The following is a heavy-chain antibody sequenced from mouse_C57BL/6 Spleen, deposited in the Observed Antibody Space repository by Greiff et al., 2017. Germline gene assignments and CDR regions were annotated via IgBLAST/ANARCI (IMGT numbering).Heavy chain of an antibody. V-gene: IGHV1-52*01. Sequence: VQLQQPGAELVRPGSSVKLSCKASGYTFTSYWMHWVKQRPIQGLEWIGNIDPSDSETHYNQKFKDKATLTVDKSSSTAYMQLSSLTSEDSAVYYCARGYGSSYGYYFDYWGQGTTLTVSS. J-gene: IGHJ2*01. CDR3: ARGYGSSYGYYFDY. D-gene: IGHD1-1*01. CDR2: IDPSDSET. CDR1: GYTFTSYW.